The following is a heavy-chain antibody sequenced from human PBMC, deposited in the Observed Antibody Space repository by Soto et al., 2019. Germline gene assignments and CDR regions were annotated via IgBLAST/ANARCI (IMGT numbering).Heavy chain of an antibody. CDR3: AREVWSSCWVTYYYGMDV. D-gene: IGHD6-19*01. J-gene: IGHJ6*02. V-gene: IGHV6-1*01. CDR2: TYYRSKWYN. CDR1: GDSVSSNSAA. Sequence: PSQTLSLTCAISGDSVSSNSAAWNWIRQSTSRGLEWLGRTYYRSKWYNDYAVSVKSPITINPDTSKNQFSLQLNSVSPEDTAVYYCAREVWSSCWVTYYYGMDVWGQGTTVTVSS.